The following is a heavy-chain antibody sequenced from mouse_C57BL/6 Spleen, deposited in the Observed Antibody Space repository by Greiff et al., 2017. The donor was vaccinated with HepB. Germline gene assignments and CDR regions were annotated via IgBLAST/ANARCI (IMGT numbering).Heavy chain of an antibody. CDR3: ARAPAYYAAMDY. CDR2: ISYDGSN. V-gene: IGHV3-6*01. CDR1: GYSITSGYY. Sequence: VQLKESGPGLVKPSQSLSLTCSVTGYSITSGYYWNWIRQFPGNKLEWMGYISYDGSNNYNPSLKNRISITRDTSKNQFFLKLNSVTTEDTATYYCARAPAYYAAMDYWGQGTSVTVSS. D-gene: IGHD2-10*01. J-gene: IGHJ4*01.